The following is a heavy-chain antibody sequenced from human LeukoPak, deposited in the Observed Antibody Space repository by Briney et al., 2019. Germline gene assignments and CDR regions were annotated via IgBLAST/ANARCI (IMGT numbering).Heavy chain of an antibody. CDR3: AKDSGSYYDSSGYYYLDY. CDR2: ISYDGSNK. J-gene: IGHJ4*02. D-gene: IGHD3-22*01. V-gene: IGHV3-30*18. CDR1: VFTFSSYG. Sequence: PGRALRLSCAASVFTFSSYGMHWVRQAPGKGLEWVAGISYDGSNKYYADSVKGRFTISRENSKNTLYLQMNSLRAEDTAVYYCAKDSGSYYDSSGYYYLDYWGQGTLVTVSA.